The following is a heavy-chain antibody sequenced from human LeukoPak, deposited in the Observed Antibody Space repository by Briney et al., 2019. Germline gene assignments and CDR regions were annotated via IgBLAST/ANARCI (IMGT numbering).Heavy chain of an antibody. J-gene: IGHJ4*02. CDR3: ARDQEAFDY. V-gene: IGHV1-46*01. Sequence: ASVKVSCKASGYSFTSNYIRWVRQAPGQGLEWMGMIYPRDGSTSYAQKFQGRVTVTRDTSTSTVHMELSGLRSEDTAVYYCARDQEAFDYWGQGTLVTVSS. CDR1: GYSFTSNY. CDR2: IYPRDGST.